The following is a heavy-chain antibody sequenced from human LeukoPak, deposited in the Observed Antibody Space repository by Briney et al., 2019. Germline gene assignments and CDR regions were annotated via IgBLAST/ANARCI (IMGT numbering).Heavy chain of an antibody. CDR1: GFTVSSNY. J-gene: IGHJ4*02. V-gene: IGHV3-66*01. Sequence: GGSLRLSCAASGFTVSSNYMSWVRQAPGKGLEWVSVIYSGGSTYYADSVKGRFTISRDNSKNTLYLQMNSLRAEDTAVYYCARVGIDGQWLALGDYWGQGTLVTVSS. D-gene: IGHD6-19*01. CDR2: IYSGGST. CDR3: ARVGIDGQWLALGDY.